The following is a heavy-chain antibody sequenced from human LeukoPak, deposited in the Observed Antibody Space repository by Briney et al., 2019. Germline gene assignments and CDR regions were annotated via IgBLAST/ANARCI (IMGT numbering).Heavy chain of an antibody. V-gene: IGHV4-31*03. CDR3: ARYPGKRPRDYYFDY. CDR1: GGSISSGGYY. Sequence: SETLSLTCTVSGGSISSGGYYWSWIRQHPGKGLEWIGYIYYSGSTYYNPSLKSRGTISVDTSKNQFSLKLSSVTAADTAVYYCARYPGKRPRDYYFDYWGQGTLVTVSS. D-gene: IGHD1-1*01. CDR2: IYYSGST. J-gene: IGHJ4*02.